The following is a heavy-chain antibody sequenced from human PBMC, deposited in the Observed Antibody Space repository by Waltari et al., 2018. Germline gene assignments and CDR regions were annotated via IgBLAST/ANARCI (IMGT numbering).Heavy chain of an antibody. CDR3: ATGPFRSGWKGGDY. V-gene: IGHV1-2*04. Sequence: QVQLVQSGAEVKKPGASVKVSCKASGYTFTGHHMPWVRQARGQGLEWMRRMNANSGVKDAVHMFEVCGAITRDRATCRCYMGMRSLGSEETAVEYGATGPFRSGWKGGDYWGEGTLVTCSS. J-gene: IGHJ4*02. CDR2: MNANSGVK. CDR1: GYTFTGHH. D-gene: IGHD6-19*01.